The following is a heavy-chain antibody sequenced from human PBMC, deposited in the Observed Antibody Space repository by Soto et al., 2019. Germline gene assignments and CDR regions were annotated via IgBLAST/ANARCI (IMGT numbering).Heavy chain of an antibody. CDR3: ARDTVRYYDFWSGHRYYYGMDV. CDR2: INPNSGGT. V-gene: IGHV1-2*02. D-gene: IGHD3-3*01. CDR1: GYTFTGYY. Sequence: AAVKVSCKASGYTFTGYYMHWVRQAPGQGLEWMGWINPNSGGTNYAQKFQGRVTMTRDTSISTAYMELSRLRSDDTAVYYCARDTVRYYDFWSGHRYYYGMDVWGQGTTVTFAS. J-gene: IGHJ6*02.